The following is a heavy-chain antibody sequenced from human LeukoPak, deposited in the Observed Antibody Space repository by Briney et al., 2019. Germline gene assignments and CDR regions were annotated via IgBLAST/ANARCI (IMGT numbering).Heavy chain of an antibody. CDR3: ARDPQFGESRGFDY. CDR2: IYHSGST. J-gene: IGHJ4*02. CDR1: GGSISSSSYY. V-gene: IGHV4-39*07. Sequence: SETLSLTCTVSGGSISSSSYYWGWIRQPPGKGLEWIGSIYHSGSTNYNPSLKSRVTISVDKSKNQFSLKLSSVTAADTAVYYCARDPQFGESRGFDYWGQGTLVTVSS. D-gene: IGHD3-10*01.